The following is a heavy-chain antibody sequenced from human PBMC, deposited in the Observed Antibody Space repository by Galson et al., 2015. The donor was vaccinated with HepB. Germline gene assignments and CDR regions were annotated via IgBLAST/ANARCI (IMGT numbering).Heavy chain of an antibody. Sequence: SLRLSCAGSGFTFNSFAMNWVRQAPGKGLEWVSLIRSSSTYIYYADSVKGRFTISRDNAKNSLYLQMNSLRAEDTAIYYCARGHSMDVWGQGTTVTVS. CDR2: IRSSSTYI. CDR1: GFTFNSFA. CDR3: ARGHSMDV. J-gene: IGHJ6*02. V-gene: IGHV3-21*01.